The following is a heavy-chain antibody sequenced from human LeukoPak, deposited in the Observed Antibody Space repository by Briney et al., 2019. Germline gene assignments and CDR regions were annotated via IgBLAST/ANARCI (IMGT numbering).Heavy chain of an antibody. J-gene: IGHJ4*02. CDR1: GGPFRTSG. CDR2: FIPILNMA. V-gene: IGHV1-69*04. CDR3: ARDRGVGASNVDS. Sequence: SVKVSCKASGGPFRTSGFNWVRQAPGQGLEWMGRFIPILNMADYAQKFQGRVTITADKSTSTAYMELSSLGSGDTAVYYCARDRGVGASNVDSWGQGTVVTVSS. D-gene: IGHD1-26*01.